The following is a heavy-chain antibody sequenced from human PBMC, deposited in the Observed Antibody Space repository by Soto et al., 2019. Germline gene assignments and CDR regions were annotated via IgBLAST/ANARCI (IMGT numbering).Heavy chain of an antibody. CDR1: GGSISSRGYY. V-gene: IGHV4-39*01. CDR3: ATSAWFDP. J-gene: IGHJ5*02. CDR2: IYYSGST. Sequence: QLQLQESGPGLVKPSETLSLTCTVSGGSISSRGYYWGWIRQPPGKGLEWIGTIYYSGSTYYNPSLTSRVTISVDTSKTQFSLKLSSVTAADTAVYYCATSAWFDPWGQGTLVTVSS. D-gene: IGHD2-2*01.